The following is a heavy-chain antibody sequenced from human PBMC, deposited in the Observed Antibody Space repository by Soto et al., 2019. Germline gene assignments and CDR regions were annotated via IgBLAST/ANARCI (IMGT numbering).Heavy chain of an antibody. CDR1: GYTFTSYA. CDR3: ARSRRGAYSSGWYSPSGYYNYGIDV. Sequence: ASVKVSCKASGYTFTSYAMHWVRQAPGQRLEWMGWINAYNGNTKYAQKLQGRVTMTTDTSTSTAYMELRSLRSDDTAMYYCARSRRGAYSSGWYSPSGYYNYGIDVWGQGTKVTVSS. D-gene: IGHD6-19*01. V-gene: IGHV1-3*01. CDR2: INAYNGNT. J-gene: IGHJ6*02.